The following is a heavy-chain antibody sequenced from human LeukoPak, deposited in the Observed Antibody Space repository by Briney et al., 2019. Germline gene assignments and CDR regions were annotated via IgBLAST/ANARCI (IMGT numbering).Heavy chain of an antibody. CDR1: ESTFSTYG. J-gene: IGHJ5*02. CDR2: ISYDGSNK. D-gene: IGHD3-10*01. V-gene: IGHV3-30*03. CDR3: ARDSYQDYYGRFDP. Sequence: PGGPLSPPFQPPESTFSTYGIPGVRRPQARGLGWVQVISYDGSNKYYADSVKGRFTISRDNSKNTLYLQMNSLRAEDTAVYYCARDSYQDYYGRFDPWGQGTLVIVSS.